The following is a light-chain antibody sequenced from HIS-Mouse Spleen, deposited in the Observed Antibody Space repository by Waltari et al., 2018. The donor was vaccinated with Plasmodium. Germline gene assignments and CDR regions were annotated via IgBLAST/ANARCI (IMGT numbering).Light chain of an antibody. CDR1: AVPHKY. Sequence: SYELTQPPSASVSPGQTARITCSGDAVPHKYAYWYQQKSGQAPVTGLYEDSKRPSGLPERFSGSSSGTMATLTISGAQVEDEADYYCYSTDSSGNHRVFGGGTKLTVL. CDR2: EDS. CDR3: YSTDSSGNHRV. V-gene: IGLV3-10*01. J-gene: IGLJ3*02.